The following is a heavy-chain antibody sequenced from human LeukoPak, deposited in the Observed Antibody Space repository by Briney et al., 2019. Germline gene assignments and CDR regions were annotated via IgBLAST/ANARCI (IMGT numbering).Heavy chain of an antibody. J-gene: IGHJ4*02. CDR3: ARDYGDYGFDY. CDR2: IYYSGST. D-gene: IGHD4-17*01. Sequence: SETLSLTCTVSGGSVSSGSYYWSWIRQPPWKGLEWIGYIYYSGSTNYNPSLKSRVTISVDTSKNQFSLKLSSVTAADTAVYYCARDYGDYGFDYWGQGTLVTVSS. V-gene: IGHV4-61*01. CDR1: GGSVSSGSYY.